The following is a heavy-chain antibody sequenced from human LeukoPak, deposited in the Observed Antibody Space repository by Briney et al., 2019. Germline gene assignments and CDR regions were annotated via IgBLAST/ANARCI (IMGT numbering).Heavy chain of an antibody. J-gene: IGHJ4*02. CDR1: GFTFSTYS. CDR2: ISSSSSSI. V-gene: IGHV3-21*01. CDR3: ARVPADF. Sequence: PGGSLRLSCAASGFTFSTYSRNWVRQAPGKGLEWVSSISSSSSSIYYADSVKGRFTISRDNAKNSLYLQMNSLRAEDTAVYYCARVPADFWGQGTLVTVSS.